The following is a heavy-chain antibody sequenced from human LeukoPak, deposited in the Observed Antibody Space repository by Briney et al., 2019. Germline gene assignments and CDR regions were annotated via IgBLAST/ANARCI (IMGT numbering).Heavy chain of an antibody. V-gene: IGHV3-30*18. CDR3: AKGEGQQLVRGALDI. Sequence: PGGSLRLSCVASGFTFSSYGMHWVRQPPGKGLEWVAVTSYDGSNEYYADSVKGRFTISRDNSKNTLYLQMNSLRTEDTAVYYCAKGEGQQLVRGALDIWGQGTMVTVSS. CDR2: TSYDGSNE. D-gene: IGHD6-13*01. J-gene: IGHJ3*02. CDR1: GFTFSSYG.